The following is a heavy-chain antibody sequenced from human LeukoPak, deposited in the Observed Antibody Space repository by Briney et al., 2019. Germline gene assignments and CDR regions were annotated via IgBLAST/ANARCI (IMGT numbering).Heavy chain of an antibody. CDR3: ARARKGYYFHY. J-gene: IGHJ4*02. CDR2: ISNTGSTT. D-gene: IGHD1-14*01. V-gene: IGHV3-11*04. CDR1: GFTFSDNY. Sequence: PGGSLRLSCAASGFTFSDNYMSWIRQAPGEGLGSGSYISNTGSTTYYADPVKGRFTISRDNAKNSLYLQMNSLRAEDTAVYYCARARKGYYFHYWGQGTLVTVSS.